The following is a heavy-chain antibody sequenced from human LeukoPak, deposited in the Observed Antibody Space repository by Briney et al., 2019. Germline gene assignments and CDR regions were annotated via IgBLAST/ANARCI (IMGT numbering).Heavy chain of an antibody. CDR3: ARFFTADNVVDY. V-gene: IGHV1-18*01. CDR2: ISPYSGST. CDR1: GGTFSSYA. D-gene: IGHD1-1*01. J-gene: IGHJ4*02. Sequence: ASVKVSCKASGGTFSSYAISWVRQAPGQGLEWMGWISPYSGSTFYAQKLQGRLTMTTDTSTSTAYMELRSLRSDDTAVYYCARFFTADNVVDYWGQGTLVTVSS.